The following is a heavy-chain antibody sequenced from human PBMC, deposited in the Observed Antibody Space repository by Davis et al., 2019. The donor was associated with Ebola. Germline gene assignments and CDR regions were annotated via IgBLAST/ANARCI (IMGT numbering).Heavy chain of an antibody. CDR1: GYTFTSYD. J-gene: IGHJ6*02. V-gene: IGHV1-8*01. D-gene: IGHD3-16*02. Sequence: AASVKVSCKASGYTFTSYDINWVRQATGQGLEWMGWMNPNSGNTGYAQKFQGRVTMTRNTSISTAYMELSSLRSEDTAVYYCARRGGYDYIWGSYRYTAYYYGMDVWGQGTTVTVSS. CDR3: ARRGGYDYIWGSYRYTAYYYGMDV. CDR2: MNPNSGNT.